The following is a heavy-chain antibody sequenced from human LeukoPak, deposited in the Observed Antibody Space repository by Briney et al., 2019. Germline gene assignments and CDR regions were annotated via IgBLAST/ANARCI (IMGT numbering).Heavy chain of an antibody. Sequence: GGSLRLSCAASGFTFSSYAMSWVRQAPGKGLEWVAVISHEGSNQYYADSVKGRFTISRDNSNNMVYLQMNSLRAEDTAVYYCARTREQWQVLDYWGQGTLVTVSS. CDR2: ISHEGSNQ. CDR3: ARTREQWQVLDY. V-gene: IGHV3-30*03. CDR1: GFTFSSYA. D-gene: IGHD6-19*01. J-gene: IGHJ4*02.